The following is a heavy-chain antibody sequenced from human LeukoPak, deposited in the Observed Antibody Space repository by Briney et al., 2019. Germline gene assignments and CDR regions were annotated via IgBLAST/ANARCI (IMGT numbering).Heavy chain of an antibody. V-gene: IGHV1-58*02. D-gene: IGHD1-26*01. CDR3: ARKGGSYSDAFDI. CDR1: GFTFTSSA. Sequence: SVKVSCKASGFTFTSSAMQWVRQARGQRLEWIGWIVVGSGNTNYAQKFQERVTITRDMSTSTAYMELSSLRSEDTAVYYCARKGGSYSDAFDIWGQGTMVTVSS. J-gene: IGHJ3*02. CDR2: IVVGSGNT.